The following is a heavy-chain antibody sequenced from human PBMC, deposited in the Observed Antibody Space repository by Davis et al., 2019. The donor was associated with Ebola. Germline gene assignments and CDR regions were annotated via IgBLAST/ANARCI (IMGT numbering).Heavy chain of an antibody. CDR3: AREIRRRGYNNYYMDV. Sequence: ASVKVSCKASGYSFPNYPIAWVRQAPGQGLERMGWITVYNGKTNYAQKLQGRVTMTTDISTNTAYMELRSLRSDDTAVYYCAREIRRRGYNNYYMDVWGKGTTVTVSS. V-gene: IGHV1-18*04. CDR1: GYSFPNYP. D-gene: IGHD6-25*01. J-gene: IGHJ6*03. CDR2: ITVYNGKT.